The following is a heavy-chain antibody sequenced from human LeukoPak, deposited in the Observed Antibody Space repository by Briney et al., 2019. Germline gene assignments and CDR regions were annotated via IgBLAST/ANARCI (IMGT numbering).Heavy chain of an antibody. D-gene: IGHD3-10*01. Sequence: SETPSLTCAVYGGSFSGYYWSWIRQPPGKGLEWIGEINHSGSTNYNPSLKSRVTISVDTSKNQFSLKLSSVTAADTAVYYCARMIATPGSDYFDLWGRGTLVTVSS. CDR1: GGSFSGYY. CDR3: ARMIATPGSDYFDL. CDR2: INHSGST. V-gene: IGHV4-34*01. J-gene: IGHJ2*01.